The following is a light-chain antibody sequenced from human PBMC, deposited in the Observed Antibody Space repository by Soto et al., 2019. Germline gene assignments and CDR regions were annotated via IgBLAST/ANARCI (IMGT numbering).Light chain of an antibody. V-gene: IGKV2-28*01. CDR2: LGS. CDR1: QSLLHSNGYNY. J-gene: IGKJ4*01. CDR3: MQGLQTPGT. Sequence: EIVITQSPLSLPVTPGEPASISFRSSQSLLHSNGYNYLDWYLQKPGQSPQLLIYLGSNRASGVPKRLSVSGAAKYFGVNISRVEAEDVGVYNCMQGLQTPGTLGGGTKVDI.